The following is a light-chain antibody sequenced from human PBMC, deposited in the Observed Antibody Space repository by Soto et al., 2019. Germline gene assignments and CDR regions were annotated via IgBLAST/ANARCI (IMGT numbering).Light chain of an antibody. CDR1: QSISTY. V-gene: IGKV1-39*01. CDR3: QHSYMDPIT. Sequence: DIQLTQSPSSLSASVGNRVTITCRASQSISTYLNWYQKKPGKAPNLQIDDATRLQSGVRSRFSGSGGGTDFTLSISRVQPVDVSTYYYQHSYMDPITFGQGTRLEIK. J-gene: IGKJ5*01. CDR2: DAT.